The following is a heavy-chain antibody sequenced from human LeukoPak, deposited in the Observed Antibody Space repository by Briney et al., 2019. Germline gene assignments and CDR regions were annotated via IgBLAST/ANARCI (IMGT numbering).Heavy chain of an antibody. Sequence: SETLSLTCTVSGGSISSGSYYWSWIRQPAGKGLEWIGRIYTSGSTNYNPSLKSRVTISVDTSKNQFSLKLSSVTAADTAVYYCARDAHAGQYEGSWFDPWGQGTLVTVSS. CDR3: ARDAHAGQYEGSWFDP. CDR1: GGSISSGSYY. V-gene: IGHV4-61*02. J-gene: IGHJ5*02. D-gene: IGHD6-13*01. CDR2: IYTSGST.